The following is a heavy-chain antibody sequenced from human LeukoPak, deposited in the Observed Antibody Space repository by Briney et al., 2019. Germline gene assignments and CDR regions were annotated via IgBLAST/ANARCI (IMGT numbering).Heavy chain of an antibody. D-gene: IGHD2-15*01. CDR1: GGSISPYY. V-gene: IGHV4-59*01. CDR3: ARTLGYCSGGSCYQYALDI. Sequence: SETLSLTCTVSGGSISPYYWSWIRQPPGKGLEWIGYIYYSGSTNYIPSLKSRVTISVDTSKNQFSLKLSSVTAADTAVYYCARTLGYCSGGSCYQYALDIWGLGTMVTVSA. J-gene: IGHJ3*02. CDR2: IYYSGST.